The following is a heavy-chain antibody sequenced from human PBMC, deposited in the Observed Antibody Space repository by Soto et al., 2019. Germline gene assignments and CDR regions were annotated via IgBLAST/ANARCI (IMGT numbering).Heavy chain of an antibody. CDR3: ARVPLWFGEPPATYFDY. CDR2: TYYSGST. CDR1: GGSISSGGYY. V-gene: IGHV4-31*03. J-gene: IGHJ4*02. Sequence: SETLSLTCTVSGGSISSGGYYWSWIRQHPGKGLEWIGYTYYSGSTYYNPSLKSRVTISVDTSKNQFSLKLSSVTAADTAVYYCARVPLWFGEPPATYFDYWGQGTLVTVSS. D-gene: IGHD3-10*01.